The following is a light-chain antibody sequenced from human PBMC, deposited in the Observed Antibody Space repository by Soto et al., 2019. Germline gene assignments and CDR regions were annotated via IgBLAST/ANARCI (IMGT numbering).Light chain of an antibody. V-gene: IGKV3-15*01. CDR1: RSVSSN. CDR3: QQYNNWPPMA. CDR2: GAS. Sequence: EIVMTQSPATLSVSPGERATLSCRASRSVSSNLAWYQQKPGQAPRLLIYGASTRATGIPARFSGSGSGTEFTLTISILQSEDFAVYYCQQYNNWPPMAFGQGTKVEIK. J-gene: IGKJ1*01.